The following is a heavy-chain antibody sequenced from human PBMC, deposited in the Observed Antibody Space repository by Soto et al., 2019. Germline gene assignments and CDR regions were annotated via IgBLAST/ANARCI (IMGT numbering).Heavy chain of an antibody. Sequence: QVQLVQSGAEVKKPGASVKVSCKASGYTFTSYGISWVRQAPGQGLEWMGWISAYNGNTNYAQTLQGRVTMTTDTSTITAYMELRSLRSDDTAVYYCARDNYDYVWGSMSVYYYYYGMDVWGQGTTVTVSS. D-gene: IGHD3-16*01. CDR1: GYTFTSYG. CDR2: ISAYNGNT. CDR3: ARDNYDYVWGSMSVYYYYYGMDV. J-gene: IGHJ6*02. V-gene: IGHV1-18*01.